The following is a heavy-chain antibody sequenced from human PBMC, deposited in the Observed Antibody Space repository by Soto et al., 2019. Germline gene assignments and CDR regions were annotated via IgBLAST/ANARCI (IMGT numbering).Heavy chain of an antibody. J-gene: IGHJ4*02. V-gene: IGHV4-39*01. CDR3: AAHAYRSEIGN. CDR2: LYYSGKT. D-gene: IGHD3-16*01. CDR1: GGSISSSTYY. Sequence: PSETLSLTCTVSGGSISSSTYYWGWIRQPPGKGLEWIGSLYYSGKTYYNPSLTSRVTIFVDTSKNQFSLKLNSVTAADTAVYYCAAHAYRSEIGNWGLGTLVTVSS.